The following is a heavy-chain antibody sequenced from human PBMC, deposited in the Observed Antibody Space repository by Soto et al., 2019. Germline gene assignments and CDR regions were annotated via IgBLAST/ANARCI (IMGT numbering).Heavy chain of an antibody. CDR1: GGSISSGGYY. V-gene: IGHV4-31*03. J-gene: IGHJ3*02. CDR3: ARGTYYYDALYI. Sequence: QVQLQESGPGLVKPSQTLSLTCTVSGGSISSGGYYWSWIRQHPGKGLEWSGYIYYSGSTYYNRSLKSRVTISVDTSKNQFSLKLSSVTAADTAVYYCARGTYYYDALYIWGQGTMVTVSS. D-gene: IGHD3-22*01. CDR2: IYYSGST.